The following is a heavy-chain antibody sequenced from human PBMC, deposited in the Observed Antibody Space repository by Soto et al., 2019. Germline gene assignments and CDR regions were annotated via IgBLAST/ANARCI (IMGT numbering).Heavy chain of an antibody. CDR3: AKAPDGSGYYHTWFDS. Sequence: EVHLLESGGALVQPGGSLTLSCAASGFSFSDYAMSWVRQAPGKGLEWVSSISRTGDSAYYADSVKGRFAISRARSKNRLSLQMNSLRVEDTAVYYCAKAPDGSGYYHTWFDSWGQGTLITVSS. J-gene: IGHJ5*01. CDR2: ISRTGDSA. CDR1: GFSFSDYA. V-gene: IGHV3-23*01. D-gene: IGHD3-22*01.